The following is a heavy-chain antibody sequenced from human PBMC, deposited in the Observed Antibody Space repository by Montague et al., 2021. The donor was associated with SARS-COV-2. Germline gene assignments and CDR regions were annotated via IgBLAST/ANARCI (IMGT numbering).Heavy chain of an antibody. J-gene: IGHJ4*02. V-gene: IGHV4-61*01. D-gene: IGHD3-10*01. CDR3: ATYRQGGSGRGY. CDR2: IDYGGSP. Sequence: SETLSLTCTVSGASVSNPYYHWSWIRQPPGKGLEWIGYIDYGGSPNYSPSLYSRVTISLDTSKSQLSLRLTSATAADTAVYYCATYRQGGSGRGYWGQGILVTVSA. CDR1: GASVSNPYYH.